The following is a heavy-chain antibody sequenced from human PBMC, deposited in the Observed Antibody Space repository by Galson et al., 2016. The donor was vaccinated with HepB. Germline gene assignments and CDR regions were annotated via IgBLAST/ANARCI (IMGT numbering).Heavy chain of an antibody. D-gene: IGHD1-26*01. CDR2: MSVDGSNK. V-gene: IGHV3-30*18. J-gene: IGHJ6*02. CDR1: GFTFDDYA. CDR3: AKGHSQTYYYYYGRDV. Sequence: SLRLSCAASGFTFDDYAMHWVRQAPGKGLEWVAVMSVDGSNKYYADSVKGRFIISRDNSKNTLCLQMNSLRAEDTAVYFCAKGHSQTYYYYYGRDVWGQGTTVTVAS.